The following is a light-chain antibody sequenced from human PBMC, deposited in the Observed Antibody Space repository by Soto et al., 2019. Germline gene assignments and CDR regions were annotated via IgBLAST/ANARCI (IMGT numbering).Light chain of an antibody. CDR3: QQGYRIPRS. CDR1: QSINNS. V-gene: IGKV1-39*01. J-gene: IGKJ1*01. CDR2: APS. Sequence: QMTQSPPSLSASQGDSITINCRASQSINNSLHWYQKNPCKAPYLLICAPSILQTGVPSRFRGSGSGTDFSLTISSLQSEDFATYCCQQGYRIPRSFGQGTKV.